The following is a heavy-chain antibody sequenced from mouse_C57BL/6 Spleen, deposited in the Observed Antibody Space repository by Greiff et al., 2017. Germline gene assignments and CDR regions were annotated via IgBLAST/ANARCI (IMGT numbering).Heavy chain of an antibody. D-gene: IGHD1-1*01. J-gene: IGHJ2*01. CDR2: ISYDGSN. CDR3: ARDPFRAAYYYGSSRGNYFDY. CDR1: GYSITSGYY. Sequence: EVQLQQSGPGLVKPSQSLSLTCSVTGYSITSGYYWNWIRQFPGNKLEWMGYISYDGSNNYNPSLKNRISITRDTSKNQFFLKLNSVTTEDTATYYCARDPFRAAYYYGSSRGNYFDYWGQGTTLTVSS. V-gene: IGHV3-6*01.